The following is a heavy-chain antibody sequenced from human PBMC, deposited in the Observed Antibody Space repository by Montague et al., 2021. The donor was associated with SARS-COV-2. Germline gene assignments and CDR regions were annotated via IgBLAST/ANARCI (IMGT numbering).Heavy chain of an antibody. Sequence: CAIWDSVSSNIAAWNWIRQSPSRGLEWLGRTYYRSKWYNDYAVSVRSRITISPDTSKNQFSLQLNSVTPEDTAVYYCARAERGSCGDGNCYQYFFNYWGQGTLVTVSS. J-gene: IGHJ4*02. CDR3: ARAERGSCGDGNCYQYFFNY. CDR1: DSVSSNIAA. CDR2: TYYRSKWYN. V-gene: IGHV6-1*01. D-gene: IGHD2-15*01.